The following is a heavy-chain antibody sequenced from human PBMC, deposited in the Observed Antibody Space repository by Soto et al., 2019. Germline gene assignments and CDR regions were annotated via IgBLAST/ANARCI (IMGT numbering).Heavy chain of an antibody. J-gene: IGHJ4*02. D-gene: IGHD6-6*01. CDR2: IYSGGST. V-gene: IGHV3-53*01. CDR1: GLTVGTNY. Sequence: GGSLRLSCAASGLTVGTNYMSWVRKAPGKGLEWVSLIYSGGSTYYADSVKGRFTISRDNSKNTLYLQMNSLRAEDTAMYYCASTPTYSSSFYFDYWGQGTLVTVSS. CDR3: ASTPTYSSSFYFDY.